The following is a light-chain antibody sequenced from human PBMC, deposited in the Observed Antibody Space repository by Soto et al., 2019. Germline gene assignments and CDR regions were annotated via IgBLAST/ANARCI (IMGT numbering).Light chain of an antibody. CDR2: EVS. V-gene: IGLV2-14*01. CDR3: SSYRGSSTAFV. Sequence: QSALTQPASVSGSPGQSITISCTGSSSDVGGYNYVSWYRQHPGKAPQLMIYEVSNRPSGVSHRFSGSQSGNTASLTISGLQAEDEADYYCSSYRGSSTAFVFGSGTNLTVL. J-gene: IGLJ1*01. CDR1: SSDVGGYNY.